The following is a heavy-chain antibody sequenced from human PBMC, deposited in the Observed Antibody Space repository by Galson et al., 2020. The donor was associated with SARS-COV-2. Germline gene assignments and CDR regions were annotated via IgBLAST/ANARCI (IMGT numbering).Heavy chain of an antibody. V-gene: IGHV3-30*03. J-gene: IGHJ6*02. CDR1: GFTFSSYG. CDR3: SACIVGATKREYYYYYGMDV. Sequence: GESLKISCAASGFTFSSYGMHWVRQAPVTALAWLAVISYDGSTKYYADSVKGRFTISRDNSKNTLYLQMNRLRAEDTAVYYCSACIVGATKREYYYYYGMDVWGQGTTVTVSS. D-gene: IGHD1-26*01. CDR2: ISYDGSTK.